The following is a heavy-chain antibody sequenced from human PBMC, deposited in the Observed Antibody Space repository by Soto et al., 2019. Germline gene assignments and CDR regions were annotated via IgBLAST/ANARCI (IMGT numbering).Heavy chain of an antibody. CDR2: ISYDGSNK. V-gene: IGHV3-30*18. CDR3: AKDGYEWLRYYFDY. CDR1: GFTFSSYG. J-gene: IGHJ4*02. Sequence: RRLSCAASGFTFSSYGMHWVRQAPGKGLEWVAFISYDGSNKYYVDSVKGRFTISRDNSKNTLYLQMNSLRAEDTAVYCCAKDGYEWLRYYFDYWGQGTLVTVS. D-gene: IGHD5-12*01.